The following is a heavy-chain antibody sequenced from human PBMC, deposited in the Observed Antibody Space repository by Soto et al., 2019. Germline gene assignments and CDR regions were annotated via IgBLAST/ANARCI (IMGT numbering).Heavy chain of an antibody. V-gene: IGHV1-2*02. CDR3: ARDMEKGGGSAGFDY. CDR1: GDTFTSYY. J-gene: IGHJ4*02. CDR2: INSKSGGT. Sequence: ASVQFSRKASGDTFTSYYIHCVRQPPGQEFEWMGWINSKSGGTKYPQKFQGRVTMTRDTSLSTVYMTLTRLTSADTPVYYCARDMEKGGGSAGFDYWGQGTLVTVSS. D-gene: IGHD1-26*01.